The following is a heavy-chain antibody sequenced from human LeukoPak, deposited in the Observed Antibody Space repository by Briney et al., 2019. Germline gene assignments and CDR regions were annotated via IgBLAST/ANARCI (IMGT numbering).Heavy chain of an antibody. CDR2: IIPSLDVA. CDR1: GDTFIPYT. V-gene: IGHV1-69*04. Sequence: SVKVSCKASGDTFIPYTFSWVRQAPGQGREWIGRIIPSLDVANYAHKFQGRVTLSVDRDTATTYMEVTSLRSEDTAIYYCARDHCSPGTCLGGHWGQGTLVTVSS. J-gene: IGHJ4*02. D-gene: IGHD2-15*01. CDR3: ARDHCSPGTCLGGH.